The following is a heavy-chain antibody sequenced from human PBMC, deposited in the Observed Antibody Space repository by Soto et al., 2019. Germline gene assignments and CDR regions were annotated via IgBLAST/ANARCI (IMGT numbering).Heavy chain of an antibody. D-gene: IGHD2-15*01. Sequence: GGSLRLSCAASGLNFEKCSMNWVRQPPGKGPERLASISPSSTYIRYADSVKGRFTISRDNARNSLSLQMMDLRADDTAIYYCATDTGDIEVVPATTWGQGTLVTVSS. V-gene: IGHV3-21*04. J-gene: IGHJ4*02. CDR1: GLNFEKCS. CDR3: ATDTGDIEVVPATT. CDR2: ISPSSTYI.